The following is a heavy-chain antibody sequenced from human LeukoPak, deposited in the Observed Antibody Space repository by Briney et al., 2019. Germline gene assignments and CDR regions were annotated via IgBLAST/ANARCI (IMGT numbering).Heavy chain of an antibody. CDR1: GFTFSSYA. Sequence: GGSLRLSCAASGFTFSSYAIHWVRQAPGKGLEWVAVISFDGGNKYYADSVKGRFTISRDNAKNTLYLQMNSLRAEDTAVYYCARARGTGYCSGGSCYLVDYYYGMDVWGQGTTVTVSS. V-gene: IGHV3-30*04. D-gene: IGHD2-15*01. CDR3: ARARGTGYCSGGSCYLVDYYYGMDV. CDR2: ISFDGGNK. J-gene: IGHJ6*02.